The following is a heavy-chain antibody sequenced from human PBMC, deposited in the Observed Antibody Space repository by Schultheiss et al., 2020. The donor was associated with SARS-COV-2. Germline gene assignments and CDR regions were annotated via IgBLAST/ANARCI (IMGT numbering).Heavy chain of an antibody. V-gene: IGHV3-48*04. CDR2: ISSSGSTI. D-gene: IGHD5-18*01. J-gene: IGHJ3*02. CDR3: AKMDTAMVIGAFDI. Sequence: GGSLRLSCTASGFTFSSYAMSWVRQAPGKGLEWVSYISSSGSTIYYADSVKGRFTISRDNAKNSLYLQMNSLRAEDTAVYYCAKMDTAMVIGAFDIWGQGTMVTVSS. CDR1: GFTFSSYA.